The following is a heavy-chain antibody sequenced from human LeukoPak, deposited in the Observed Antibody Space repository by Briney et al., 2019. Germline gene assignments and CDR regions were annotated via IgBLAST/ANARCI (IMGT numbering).Heavy chain of an antibody. J-gene: IGHJ5*02. CDR1: GGSISSYY. Sequence: SETLSLTCTVSGGSISSYYWSWIRQRPGKGLEWIGHNYGSGSTNYNPSLKSRVTLSVDTSKNQFSLKLSSVTAADTAVYYCAREGTSGTHLNWFDPWGQGTLVTVSS. CDR3: AREGTSGTHLNWFDP. V-gene: IGHV4-59*01. D-gene: IGHD1-1*01. CDR2: NYGSGST.